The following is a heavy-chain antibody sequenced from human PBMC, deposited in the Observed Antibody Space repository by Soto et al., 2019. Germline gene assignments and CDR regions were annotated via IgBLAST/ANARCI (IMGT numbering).Heavy chain of an antibody. V-gene: IGHV4-39*01. Sequence: QLLESGPGLVKPSETLSLTCTVSGGSISSSSYYWGWIRQPPGKGLEWIGSIYYSGSTYYNPSLKSRVTISVDTSKNQFSLKLSSVTAADTAVYYCARKGGYISPRRGGGVYYDYWGQGTLVTVSS. J-gene: IGHJ4*02. CDR2: IYYSGST. CDR3: ARKGGYISPRRGGGVYYDY. D-gene: IGHD5-18*01. CDR1: GGSISSSSYY.